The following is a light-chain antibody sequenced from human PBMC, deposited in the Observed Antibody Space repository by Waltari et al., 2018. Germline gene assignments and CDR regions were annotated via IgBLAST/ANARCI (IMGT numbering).Light chain of an antibody. Sequence: QSALTQPASVSGSPGQSITISCTGTRSDVGGYNFVSWYQQHPGKTPKLMIYEVSKRPSGLPNRFSGSKSGNTASLTISGLQAEDDADYYCSSYTFTSTPVVFGGGTKVTVL. J-gene: IGLJ2*01. CDR1: RSDVGGYNF. V-gene: IGLV2-14*01. CDR2: EVS. CDR3: SSYTFTSTPVV.